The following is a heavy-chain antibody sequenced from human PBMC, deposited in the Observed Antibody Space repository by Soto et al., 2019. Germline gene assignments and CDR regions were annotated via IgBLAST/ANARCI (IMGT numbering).Heavy chain of an antibody. CDR2: IFFTGRT. V-gene: IGHV4-39*01. J-gene: IGHJ5*02. CDR3: ARLTRMTTATTDRGYDP. Sequence: SETLSLTCTVSGGSISSDSHHWDWVRQPPGKGPEWIGSIFFTGRTYYNPSLKSRVTISVDTSKNQFSLAMNYVTAADTAVYYCARLTRMTTATTDRGYDPWGQGTLVT. D-gene: IGHD4-17*01. CDR1: GGSISSDSHH.